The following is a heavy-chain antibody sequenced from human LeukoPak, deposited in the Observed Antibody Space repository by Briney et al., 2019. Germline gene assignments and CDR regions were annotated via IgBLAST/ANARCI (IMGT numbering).Heavy chain of an antibody. CDR2: INSDGKIT. J-gene: IGHJ3*02. V-gene: IGHV3-74*01. CDR3: ARDSGHDAFDI. Sequence: GGSLRLSCAASGFILTTYWMHWVRQAPGKGLVWVSRINSDGKITTYADSVKGRLTISGDYAKNTLYLQMNSLRAEDTAVYYCARDSGHDAFDIWGQGTTVTVSS. CDR1: GFILTTYW.